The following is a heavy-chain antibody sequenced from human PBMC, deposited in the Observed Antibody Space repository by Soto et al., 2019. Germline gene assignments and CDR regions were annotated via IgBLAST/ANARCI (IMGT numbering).Heavy chain of an antibody. J-gene: IGHJ4*02. CDR1: GFTISDQY. CDR3: VTSLKPYGPAAFDY. D-gene: IGHD3-10*01. Sequence: EVQLVESGGGLVHPGGSLRLSCAVSGFTISDQYVDWVRQAPGKGLEWVGRSTSRANGLTKDYAASLKGRFTISRDDSKNSLYLQMNSLQTEDTAVYYCVTSLKPYGPAAFDYWGQGTLVTVSS. V-gene: IGHV3-72*01. CDR2: STSRANGLTK.